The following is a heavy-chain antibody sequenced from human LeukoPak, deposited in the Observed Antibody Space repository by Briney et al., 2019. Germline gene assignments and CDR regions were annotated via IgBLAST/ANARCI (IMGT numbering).Heavy chain of an antibody. CDR1: GFTFSSYG. D-gene: IGHD5-18*01. CDR3: AKDYSSYGNYYYYYMDV. V-gene: IGHV3-30*02. CDR2: IRFDGSNK. J-gene: IGHJ6*03. Sequence: GGTLRLSCAASGFTFSSYGMSWVRQAPGKGLEWVAFIRFDGSNKYYADSVKGRFTISRDNSKNTLYLQMNSLRAEDTAVYYCAKDYSSYGNYYYYYMDVWGKGTTVTISS.